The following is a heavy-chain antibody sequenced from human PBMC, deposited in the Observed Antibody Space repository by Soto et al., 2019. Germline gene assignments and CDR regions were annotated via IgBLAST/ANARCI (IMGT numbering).Heavy chain of an antibody. V-gene: IGHV1-46*01. J-gene: IGHJ4*02. CDR2: INPSGGST. CDR1: GYTFTSYY. D-gene: IGHD4-17*01. CDR3: ARDPPYGDYVGVSPFH. Sequence: GASVKVSCKASGYTFTSYYMHWVRQAPGQGLEWMGIINPSGGSTSYAQKFQGRVTMTRDTSTSTVYMELSSLRSEDTAVYYCARDPPYGDYVGVSPFHWGQGTLVTVSS.